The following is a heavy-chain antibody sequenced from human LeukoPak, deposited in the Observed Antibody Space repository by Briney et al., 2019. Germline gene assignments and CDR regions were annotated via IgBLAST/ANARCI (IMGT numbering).Heavy chain of an antibody. CDR3: AKDDAWLQYGN. CDR1: GFTFRSYE. Sequence: GGSLRLSCAASGFTFRSYEMDWVRQAPGRGLEWVSYISGSGTKIYYGDSVKGRFTISRDNAKSSVYLQMNSLRPEDTAVYYCAKDDAWLQYGNWGRGTLVTVSS. CDR2: ISGSGTKI. J-gene: IGHJ4*02. D-gene: IGHD5-24*01. V-gene: IGHV3-48*03.